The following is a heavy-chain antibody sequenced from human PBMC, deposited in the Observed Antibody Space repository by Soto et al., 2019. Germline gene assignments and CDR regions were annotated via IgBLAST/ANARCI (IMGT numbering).Heavy chain of an antibody. CDR3: ARDHERSILYGMDV. D-gene: IGHD3-3*01. CDR1: GGTFSSYA. J-gene: IGHJ6*02. V-gene: IGHV1-69*06. CDR2: IIPIFGTA. Sequence: GASLEVSCKACGGTFSSYAISWVRQVPGQGLEWMGGIIPIFGTANYAQKFQGRVTITADKSTSTAYMELSSLSSEDTAVYYCARDHERSILYGMDVWGQGTTVTVSS.